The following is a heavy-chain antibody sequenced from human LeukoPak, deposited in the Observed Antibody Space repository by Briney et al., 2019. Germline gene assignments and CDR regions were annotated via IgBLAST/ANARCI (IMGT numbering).Heavy chain of an antibody. CDR3: ARDRGGWYGARDY. D-gene: IGHD6-19*01. V-gene: IGHV3-7*01. J-gene: IGHJ4*02. CDR1: GFTFSSYW. Sequence: GGSLRLSCAASGFTFSSYWMSWVRQAPGKGLEWVANIKQDGSEKYYVDSVKGRFTISRDNAKNSLYLQMNSLRDEDTAVYYCARDRGGWYGARDYWGQGTLVTVSS. CDR2: IKQDGSEK.